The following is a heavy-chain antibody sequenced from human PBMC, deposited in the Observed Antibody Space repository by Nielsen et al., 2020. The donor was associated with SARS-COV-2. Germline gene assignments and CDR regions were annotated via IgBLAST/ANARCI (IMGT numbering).Heavy chain of an antibody. J-gene: IGHJ6*02. Sequence: GESLKISCAASGFTFSSYSMSWVRQAPGKGLEWVSVIYSGGSTYYADSVKGRFTISRDNSKNTLYLQMNSLRAEDTAVYYCASEGMDVWGQGTTVTVSS. CDR3: ASEGMDV. V-gene: IGHV3-53*01. CDR2: IYSGGST. CDR1: GFTFSSYS.